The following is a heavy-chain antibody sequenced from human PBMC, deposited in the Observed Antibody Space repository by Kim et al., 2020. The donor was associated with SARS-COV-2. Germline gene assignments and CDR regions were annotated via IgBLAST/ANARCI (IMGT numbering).Heavy chain of an antibody. V-gene: IGHV4-39*01. CDR3: ARHSPDNVLLWFGELSESLVWFDP. CDR1: GGSISSSSYY. D-gene: IGHD3-10*01. Sequence: SETLSLTCTVSGGSISSSSYYWGWIRQPPGKGLEWIGSIYYSGSTYYNPSLKSRVTISVDTSKNQFSLKLSSVTAADTAVYYCARHSPDNVLLWFGELSESLVWFDPWGQGTLVTVSS. CDR2: IYYSGST. J-gene: IGHJ5*02.